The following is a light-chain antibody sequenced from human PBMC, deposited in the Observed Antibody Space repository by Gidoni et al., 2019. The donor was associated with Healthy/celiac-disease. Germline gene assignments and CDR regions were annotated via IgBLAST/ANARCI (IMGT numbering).Light chain of an antibody. CDR3: LQHNSYP. J-gene: IGKJ4*01. Sequence: DIQMTQSPSSLSASVGDRVTITCRASQGIRHDLGWYQQKPGKAPKRLIYAASSLQSGVPSRFSGSGSGTEFTLTISSLQPEDFATYYCLQHNSYPFGGGTKVEIK. V-gene: IGKV1-17*01. CDR1: QGIRHD. CDR2: AAS.